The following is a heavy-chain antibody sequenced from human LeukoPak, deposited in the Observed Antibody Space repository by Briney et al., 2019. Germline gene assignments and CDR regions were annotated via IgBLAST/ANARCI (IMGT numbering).Heavy chain of an antibody. CDR2: IIPIFGTA. CDR3: ARDNNFRSNWFDP. V-gene: IGHV1-69*13. CDR1: GGTFSSYA. Sequence: ASVKVSCKASGGTFSSYAISWVRQAPGQGLEWMGGIIPIFGTANYAQKFQGRVTITADESTSTVYMELSSLRSEDTAVYYCARDNNFRSNWFDPWGQGTLVTVSS. J-gene: IGHJ5*02. D-gene: IGHD1-20*01.